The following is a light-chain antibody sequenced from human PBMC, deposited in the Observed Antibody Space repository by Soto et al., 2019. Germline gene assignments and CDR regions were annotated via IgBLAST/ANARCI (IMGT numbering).Light chain of an antibody. J-gene: IGLJ2*01. CDR1: GSDVGVYNY. CDR2: DVN. CDR3: GSFAASNNLL. V-gene: IGLV2-8*01. Sequence: QSVLTQPPSASGSPGQSVTISCTGTGSDVGVYNYVSWYQQHPGKAPKLIIYDVNKRHSGVPDRFPGSKSGNTASLTVSWLQAEDEAGYYCGSFAASNNLLFGGGTKVTAL.